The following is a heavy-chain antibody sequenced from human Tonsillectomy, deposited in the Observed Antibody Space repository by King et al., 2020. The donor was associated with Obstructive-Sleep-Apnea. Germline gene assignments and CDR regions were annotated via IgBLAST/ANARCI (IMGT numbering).Heavy chain of an antibody. J-gene: IGHJ4*02. Sequence: QLVKSGAEVKKPGASVKVSCKASGYTFTTYAIHWVYQAPGQRLEWMGWINAGSGDTEYSQKFQGRVTITRDTSASTAYMELSSLRSEDTAVYYCARVLGWFGEPPLGYWGQGTLVTVSS. CDR1: GYTFTTYA. V-gene: IGHV1-3*01. D-gene: IGHD3-10*01. CDR3: ARVLGWFGEPPLGY. CDR2: INAGSGDT.